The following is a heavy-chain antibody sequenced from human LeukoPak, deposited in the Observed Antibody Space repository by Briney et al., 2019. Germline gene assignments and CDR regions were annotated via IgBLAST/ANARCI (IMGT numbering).Heavy chain of an antibody. V-gene: IGHV4-39*07. J-gene: IGHJ4*02. Sequence: SETLSLTCTVSGGSIGSSSYYWGWIRQPPGKGLEWIGSIYYSGSTYYNPSLKSRVTISVDTSKNQFSLKLSSVTAADTAMYYCARERAYYFDYWGQGTLVTVSS. CDR2: IYYSGST. CDR1: GGSIGSSSYY. CDR3: ARERAYYFDY.